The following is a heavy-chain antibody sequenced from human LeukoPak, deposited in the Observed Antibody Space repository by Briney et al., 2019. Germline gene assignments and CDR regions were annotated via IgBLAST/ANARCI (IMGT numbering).Heavy chain of an antibody. CDR3: AREGLDY. CDR1: GYTFTSYG. Sequence: ASVKVSCKASGYTFTSYGISWVRQATGQGLEWMGYMNPNSGDTGYAQKFQDRVTITSDTSISTAYMELSSLRSDDTAVYYCAREGLDYWGQGTLVTVFS. J-gene: IGHJ4*02. V-gene: IGHV1-8*03. CDR2: MNPNSGDT.